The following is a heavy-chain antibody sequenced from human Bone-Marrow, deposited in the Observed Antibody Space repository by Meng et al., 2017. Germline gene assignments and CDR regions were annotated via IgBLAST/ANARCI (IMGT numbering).Heavy chain of an antibody. V-gene: IGHV3-11*01. CDR1: GFTFSDYY. J-gene: IGHJ5*02. Sequence: LSLTCAASGFTFSDYYMSWIRQAPGKGLEWVSYISSSGSTIYYADSVKGRFTISRDNAKNSLYLQMNSLRAEDTAVYYCARVKVGALRNNWFDPWGQATLVTVSS. CDR2: ISSSGSTI. CDR3: ARVKVGALRNNWFDP. D-gene: IGHD1-26*01.